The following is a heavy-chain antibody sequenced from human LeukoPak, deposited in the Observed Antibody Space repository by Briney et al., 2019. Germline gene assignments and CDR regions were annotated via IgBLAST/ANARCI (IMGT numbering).Heavy chain of an antibody. J-gene: IGHJ4*02. D-gene: IGHD2-15*01. Sequence: GGSLRLSCAASGFTFSDYYMSWIRQAPGKGLEWVSYISSSSSYTNYADSVKGRFTISRDNSKHTLYLQMNSLRAEDTAVYYCAKDPEVVVAATGFDYWGQGTLVTVSS. CDR3: AKDPEVVVAATGFDY. CDR2: ISSSSSYT. CDR1: GFTFSDYY. V-gene: IGHV3-11*05.